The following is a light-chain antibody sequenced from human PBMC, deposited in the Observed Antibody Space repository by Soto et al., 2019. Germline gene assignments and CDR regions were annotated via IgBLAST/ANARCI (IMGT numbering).Light chain of an antibody. CDR1: QSVSSY. Sequence: EIMLTQSPSTLSLSPGQRATLSCRASQSVSSYLAWYQQKPGQAPRLLIYDASNRATGIPARFSGIGSGTDFTLTIDSLEPEDFAIYYCQQRSYWPPLTFGGGTNVEMK. J-gene: IGKJ4*01. CDR3: QQRSYWPPLT. CDR2: DAS. V-gene: IGKV3-11*01.